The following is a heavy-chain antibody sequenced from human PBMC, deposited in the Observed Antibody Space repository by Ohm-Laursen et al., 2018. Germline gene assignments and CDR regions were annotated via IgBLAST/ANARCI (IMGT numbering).Heavy chain of an antibody. D-gene: IGHD5-18*01. CDR3: ARESMDTPMAYYFDF. CDR2: INHSGST. Sequence: SETLSLTCVVHGGSFSGYYWSWIRQPPGKGLEWIGEINHSGSTNYNPSLKSRVTMSVDTSKNQFSLKLSSMTAADTAVYYCARESMDTPMAYYFDFWGQGALVTVSS. CDR1: GGSFSGYY. J-gene: IGHJ4*02. V-gene: IGHV4-34*01.